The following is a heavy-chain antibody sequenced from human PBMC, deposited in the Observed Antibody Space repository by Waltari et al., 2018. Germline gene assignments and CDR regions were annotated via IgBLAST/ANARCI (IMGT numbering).Heavy chain of an antibody. CDR2: ISSSSTI. J-gene: IGHJ5*02. D-gene: IGHD4-17*01. CDR1: GFTFSSYS. CDR3: ARDPAMTTVTTGWFDP. Sequence: EVQLVESGGGLVQPGGSLRPSCSASGFTFSSYSMNLVRQAPGKGLEWVSYISSSSTIYYADSVKGRFTISRDNAKNSLYLQMNSLRAEDTAVYYCARDPAMTTVTTGWFDPWGQGTLVTVSS. V-gene: IGHV3-48*04.